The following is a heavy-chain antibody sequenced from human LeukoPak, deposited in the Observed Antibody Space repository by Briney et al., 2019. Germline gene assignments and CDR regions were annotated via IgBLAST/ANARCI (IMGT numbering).Heavy chain of an antibody. J-gene: IGHJ4*02. Sequence: SETLSLTCAVSGGSISSGGYSWSWIRQPPGKGLECTGYIYHSGSTYYNPSLKSRVTISVDRSKNQFSLKLSSVTAADTAVYYCARGSTMVRGVIITTPHFDYWGQGTLVTVSS. CDR3: ARGSTMVRGVIITTPHFDY. CDR2: IYHSGST. D-gene: IGHD3-10*01. V-gene: IGHV4-30-2*01. CDR1: GGSISSGGYS.